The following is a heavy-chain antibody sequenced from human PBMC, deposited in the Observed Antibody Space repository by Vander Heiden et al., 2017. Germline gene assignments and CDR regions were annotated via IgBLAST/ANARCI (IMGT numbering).Heavy chain of an antibody. J-gene: IGHJ4*02. Sequence: QLVESGEGLVTPGGSLRLSCAASGFTFSNAWMNWVRQAPGKGLEWVGRIKSKTDGGTTDYAAPVKGRFTISRDDSKNTLYLQMNSLKTEDTAVYYCTTERMITFGGVIVLPDYWGQGTLVTVSS. CDR3: TTERMITFGGVIVLPDY. D-gene: IGHD3-16*02. CDR1: GFTFSNAW. CDR2: IKSKTDGGTT. V-gene: IGHV3-15*07.